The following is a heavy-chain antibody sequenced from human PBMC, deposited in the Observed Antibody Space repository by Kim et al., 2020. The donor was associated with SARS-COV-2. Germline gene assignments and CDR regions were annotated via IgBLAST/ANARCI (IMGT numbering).Heavy chain of an antibody. CDR3: ARASQLQPTVTTGHYYYYGMDV. J-gene: IGHJ6*02. CDR2: IWYDGSNK. D-gene: IGHD4-17*01. Sequence: GGSLRLSCAASGFTFSSYGMHWVRQAPGKGLEWVAVIWYDGSNKYYADSVKGRFTISRDNSKNTLYLQMNSLRAEDTAVYYCARASQLQPTVTTGHYYYYGMDVWGQGTTVTVSS. V-gene: IGHV3-33*01. CDR1: GFTFSSYG.